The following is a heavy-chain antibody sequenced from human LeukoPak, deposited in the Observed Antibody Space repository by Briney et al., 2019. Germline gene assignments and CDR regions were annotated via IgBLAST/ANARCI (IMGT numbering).Heavy chain of an antibody. CDR1: GGSISSYY. Sequence: SETLSLTCTFSGGSISSYYWTWIRQPAGKGLEWIGHIYTSRSTNYNPPLKSRVTMSLDTSKNQFSLKLTSVTAADTAVYYCAREFSFWGQGTMVTVSS. CDR3: AREFSF. V-gene: IGHV4-4*07. CDR2: IYTSRST. J-gene: IGHJ3*01.